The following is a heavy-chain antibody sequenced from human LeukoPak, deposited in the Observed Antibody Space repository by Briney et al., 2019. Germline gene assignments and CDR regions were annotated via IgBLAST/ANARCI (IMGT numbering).Heavy chain of an antibody. D-gene: IGHD3-22*01. CDR2: IKQDGSEK. J-gene: IGHJ4*02. CDR1: GFTFSSYW. CDR3: ARVSIYYYDSSGYYDY. V-gene: IGHV3-7*01. Sequence: GGSLRLSCAASGFTFSSYWMSWVRQAPGKGLEWVANIKQDGSEKYYVDSVKGRFTISRDNAKNSLYLQMNSLRAEDTAVYYCARVSIYYYDSSGYYDYWGQGTLVTVSS.